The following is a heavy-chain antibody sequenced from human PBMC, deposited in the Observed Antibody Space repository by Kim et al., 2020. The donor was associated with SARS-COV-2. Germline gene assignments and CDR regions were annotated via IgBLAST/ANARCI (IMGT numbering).Heavy chain of an antibody. CDR3: ATDYYGSGSYGGHGMDV. CDR1: KITLSSYP. D-gene: IGHD3-10*01. J-gene: IGHJ6*01. V-gene: IGHV3-23*01. Sequence: GGSLRLSCTASKITLSSYPVTWVRQAPGKGLEWVSGISGGGGSTYYADSVRGRFTISRDNSKNTLYVQMNSLRTEDTAVYYCATDYYGSGSYGGHGMDV. CDR2: ISGGGGST.